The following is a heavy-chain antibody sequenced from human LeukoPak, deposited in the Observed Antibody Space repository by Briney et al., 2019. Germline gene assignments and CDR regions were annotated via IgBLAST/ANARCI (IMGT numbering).Heavy chain of an antibody. V-gene: IGHV3-9*01. CDR3: TTSLVKVVVRAQAFDI. CDR1: GFTFDDYA. J-gene: IGHJ3*02. Sequence: PGGSLRLSCAASGFTFDDYAMHWVRQAPGKGLEWVSGISWNSGSIGYADSVKGRFTISRDNAKNSLYLQMNSLRAEDTALYYCTTSLVKVVVRAQAFDIWGQGTMVTVSS. D-gene: IGHD3-22*01. CDR2: ISWNSGSI.